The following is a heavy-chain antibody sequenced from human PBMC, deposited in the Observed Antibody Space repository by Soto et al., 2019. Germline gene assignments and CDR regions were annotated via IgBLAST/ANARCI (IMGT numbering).Heavy chain of an antibody. J-gene: IGHJ4*02. CDR3: ARKSSYYDNDKSM. V-gene: IGHV1-69*01. CDR1: GGTFSSYA. CDR2: IIPIFGTA. D-gene: IGHD3-22*01. Sequence: QVQLVQSGAEVKKPGSSVKVSCKASGGTFSSYAISWVRQAPGQGLEWMGGIIPIFGTANYAQKFQGRVTITADESTSTAYRGRSSLRLENTAVYYCARKSSYYDNDKSMGGQGTLVTVS.